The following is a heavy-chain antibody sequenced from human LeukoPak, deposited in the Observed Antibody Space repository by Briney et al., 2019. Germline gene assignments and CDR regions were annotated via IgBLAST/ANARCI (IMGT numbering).Heavy chain of an antibody. D-gene: IGHD3-9*01. Sequence: PSETLSLTCAVYGGSFSGYYWSWIRQPPGKGLEWIGEINHGGSTNYNPSLKSRVTISVDTSKNQFSLKLSSVTAADTAVYYCARADRLNYDILTGYYAGGSFDYWGQGTLVTVSS. CDR1: GGSFSGYY. J-gene: IGHJ4*02. V-gene: IGHV4-34*01. CDR2: INHGGST. CDR3: ARADRLNYDILTGYYAGGSFDY.